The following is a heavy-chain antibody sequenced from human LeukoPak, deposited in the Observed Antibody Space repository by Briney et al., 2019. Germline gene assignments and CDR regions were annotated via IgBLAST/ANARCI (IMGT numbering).Heavy chain of an antibody. CDR3: ARSPARGYDILTGYNDY. CDR1: GYTFTSYG. V-gene: IGHV1-18*01. D-gene: IGHD3-9*01. CDR2: ISAYNGNT. J-gene: IGHJ4*02. Sequence: GASVKVSCKASGYTFTSYGISWVRQAPGQGLEWMGWISAYNGNTNYAQKLQGRVTMTTDTSTSTAYMELRSLRSDDTAVYYCARSPARGYDILTGYNDYWGQGTLVTVSS.